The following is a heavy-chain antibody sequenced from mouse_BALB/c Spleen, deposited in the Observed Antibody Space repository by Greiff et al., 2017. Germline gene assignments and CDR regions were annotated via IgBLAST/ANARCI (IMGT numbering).Heavy chain of an antibody. D-gene: IGHD1-1*01. CDR1: GYTFTSYW. V-gene: IGHV1S81*02. CDR3: ARVLITTVVDWYFDV. Sequence: QVQLQQPGAELVKPGASVKLSCKASGYTFTSYWMHWVKQRPGQGLEWIGEINPSNGRTNYNEKFKSKATLTVDKSSSTAYMQLSSLTSEDSAVYYCARVLITTVVDWYFDVWGAGTTVTVSS. CDR2: INPSNGRT. J-gene: IGHJ1*01.